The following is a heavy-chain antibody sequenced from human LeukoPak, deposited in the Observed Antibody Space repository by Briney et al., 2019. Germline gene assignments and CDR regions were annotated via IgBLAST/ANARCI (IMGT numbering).Heavy chain of an antibody. V-gene: IGHV3-23*01. CDR3: AKDPTYGSGSYYNPGAFDI. Sequence: PGGSPRLSCAASGFTFSSYAMGWVRQAPGKGLEWVSAISGSGGSTYYADSVKGRFTISRDNSKNTLYLQMNSLRAEDTAVYYCAKDPTYGSGSYYNPGAFDIWGQGTMVTVSS. D-gene: IGHD3-10*01. CDR1: GFTFSSYA. CDR2: ISGSGGST. J-gene: IGHJ3*02.